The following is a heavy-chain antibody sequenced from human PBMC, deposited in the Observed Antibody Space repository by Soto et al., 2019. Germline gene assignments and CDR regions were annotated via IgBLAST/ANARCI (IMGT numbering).Heavy chain of an antibody. CDR1: GVPITNFY. J-gene: IGHJ5*02. CDR2: IYSSGST. D-gene: IGHD1-1*01. V-gene: IGHV4-4*08. CDR3: VRDGTKTLRDWFDP. Sequence: SETLSLTCSVSGVPITNFYWSWIRQPPGRGLEWIGYIYSSGSTNYNPSLKRRVTMSLDTSKKQFSLKLRSVTAADTAVYYCVRDGTKTLRDWFDPWGQGISVTVSS.